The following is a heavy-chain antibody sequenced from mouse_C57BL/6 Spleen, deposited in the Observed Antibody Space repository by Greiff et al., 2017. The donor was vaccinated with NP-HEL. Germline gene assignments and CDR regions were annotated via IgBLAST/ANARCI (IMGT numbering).Heavy chain of an antibody. CDR2: IDPSDSYT. CDR1: GYTFTSYW. CDR3: ARDGYGIYYAMDY. D-gene: IGHD2-2*01. J-gene: IGHJ4*01. Sequence: QVQLQQPGAELVRPGTSVKLSCKASGYTFTSYWMHWVKQRPGQGLEWIGVIDPSDSYTNYNQKFKGKATLTVDTSSSTAYMQLSSLTSEDSAVYYCARDGYGIYYAMDYWGQGTSVTVSS. V-gene: IGHV1-59*01.